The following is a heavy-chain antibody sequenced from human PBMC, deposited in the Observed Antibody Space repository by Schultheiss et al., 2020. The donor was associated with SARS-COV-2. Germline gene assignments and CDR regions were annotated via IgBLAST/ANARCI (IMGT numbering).Heavy chain of an antibody. CDR2: IYYSGST. CDR3: ARSDGSSWYGVNYFDY. J-gene: IGHJ4*02. D-gene: IGHD6-13*01. Sequence: SETLSLTCAVYGGSFSGYYWSWIRQPPGKGLEWIGYIYYSGSTNYNPSLKSRVTISVDTSKNQFSLKLSSVTAADTAVYYCARSDGSSWYGVNYFDYWGQGTLVTVSS. CDR1: GGSFSGYY. V-gene: IGHV4-59*08.